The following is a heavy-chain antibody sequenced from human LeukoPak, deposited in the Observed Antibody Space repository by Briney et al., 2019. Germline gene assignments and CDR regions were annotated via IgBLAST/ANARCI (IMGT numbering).Heavy chain of an antibody. CDR1: GGTFSNYA. CDR2: ITPIFGTA. CDR3: ARWAGYCSITNCYTAFDF. J-gene: IGHJ4*02. V-gene: IGHV1-69*01. Sequence: SVKVSCKASGGTFSNYAINWVRQAPGQGLEWMGGITPIFGTANYAQRFQGRVTITADESTSTAYMELSSLRSEDTAAYYCARWAGYCSITNCYTAFDFWGQGTLVTVSS. D-gene: IGHD2-2*02.